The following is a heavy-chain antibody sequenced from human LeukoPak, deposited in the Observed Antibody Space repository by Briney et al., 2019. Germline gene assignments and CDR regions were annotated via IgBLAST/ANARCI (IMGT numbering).Heavy chain of an antibody. D-gene: IGHD1-26*01. CDR3: ARWESGYYFDY. CDR1: GGSFSGYY. Sequence: SETLSLTCAVYGGSFSGYYWSWIRQPPGKGLEWIGEINHSGSTNYNPSLKSRVTISVDTSKNQFSLKLSSVTAADTAVYYCARWESGYYFDYWGQGTLVTVSS. CDR2: INHSGST. V-gene: IGHV4-34*01. J-gene: IGHJ4*02.